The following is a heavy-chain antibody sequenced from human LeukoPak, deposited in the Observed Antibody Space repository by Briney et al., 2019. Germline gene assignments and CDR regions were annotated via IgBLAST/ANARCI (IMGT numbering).Heavy chain of an antibody. CDR1: GFTFSSFA. D-gene: IGHD4-17*01. J-gene: IGHJ5*02. CDR3: ARDFSPTVTTGFDP. Sequence: TGGSLRLSCAASGFTFSSFAMSWVRQAPGKGLEWVSAISGSGGTIYYADSVKGRFTISRDNSKNTLYLQMNSLRAEDTAVYYCARDFSPTVTTGFDPWGQGTLVTVSS. V-gene: IGHV3-23*01. CDR2: ISGSGGTI.